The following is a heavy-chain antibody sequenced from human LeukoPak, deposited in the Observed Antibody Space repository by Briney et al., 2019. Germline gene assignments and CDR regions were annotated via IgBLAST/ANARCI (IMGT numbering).Heavy chain of an antibody. CDR2: IYTSGST. CDR3: ARRGYCTNGVCYRLLGFVY. CDR1: GGSISIGSYY. Sequence: SQTLSLTCTVSGGSISIGSYYWSWIRQPAGKGLEWIVRIYTSGSTNYNPSLKSRVTISVDTSKNQFSLKLSSVTAADTAVYYCARRGYCTNGVCYRLLGFVYWGQGTLVTVSS. J-gene: IGHJ4*02. V-gene: IGHV4-61*02. D-gene: IGHD2-8*01.